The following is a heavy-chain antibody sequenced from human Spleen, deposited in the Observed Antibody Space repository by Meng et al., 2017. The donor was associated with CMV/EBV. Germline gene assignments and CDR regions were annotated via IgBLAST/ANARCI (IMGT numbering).Heavy chain of an antibody. CDR3: ARRTTYYDSSGYYWYFDL. CDR2: MNPNSGNT. J-gene: IGHJ2*01. CDR1: GYTFTSYD. Sequence: ASVKVSCKASGYTFTSYDINWVRQATGQGLEWMGWMNPNSGNTGYAQKFQGRVTMTRDTSISTAYMELSRLRSDDTAVYYCARRTTYYDSSGYYWYFDLWGRGTLVTVSS. D-gene: IGHD3-22*01. V-gene: IGHV1-8*01.